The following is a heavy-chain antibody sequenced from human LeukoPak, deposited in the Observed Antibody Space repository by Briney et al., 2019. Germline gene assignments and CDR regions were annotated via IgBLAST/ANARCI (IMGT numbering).Heavy chain of an antibody. CDR2: ISSNGGST. CDR3: ARMTLYGSGTVD. D-gene: IGHD3-10*01. V-gene: IGHV3-64*01. Sequence: GGSLRLSCAASGFTFSSYAMHWVRQAPGKGLEYVSGISSNGGSTYYANSVKGRFTISRDDSKNIVKLQMGSLRVEDTAVYHCARMTLYGSGTVDWGQGILVTVSS. CDR1: GFTFSSYA. J-gene: IGHJ4*02.